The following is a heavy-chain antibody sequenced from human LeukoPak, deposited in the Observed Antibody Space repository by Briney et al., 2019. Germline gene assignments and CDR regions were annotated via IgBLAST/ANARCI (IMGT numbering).Heavy chain of an antibody. Sequence: GRSLRLSCAASGFIFSGSALHWVRQASGKGLDWVGRIRTKDNSYATAYAASVKGRFTISRDDSKNTAYLQMNSLKTEDTAVYYCTRQIGGYYDSSGYYYYYYMDVWGKGTTVTVSS. CDR1: GFIFSGSA. D-gene: IGHD3-22*01. CDR2: IRTKDNSYAT. V-gene: IGHV3-73*01. CDR3: TRQIGGYYDSSGYYYYYYMDV. J-gene: IGHJ6*03.